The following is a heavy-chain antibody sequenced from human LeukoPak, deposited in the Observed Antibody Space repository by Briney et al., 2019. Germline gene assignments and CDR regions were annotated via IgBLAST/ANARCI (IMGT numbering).Heavy chain of an antibody. J-gene: IGHJ4*02. CDR3: ARVRSSGVYTL. CDR2: INPTSGGT. CDR1: GYTLTGYY. Sequence: ASVRVSCKASGYTLTGYYMQWVRQAPGQGVEWMGRINPTSGGTNYAQKFQGRVTMTRDTSISTAYMELSRLRSDDTAVYYCARVRSSGVYTLWGQGTLVTVSS. D-gene: IGHD3-22*01. V-gene: IGHV1-2*06.